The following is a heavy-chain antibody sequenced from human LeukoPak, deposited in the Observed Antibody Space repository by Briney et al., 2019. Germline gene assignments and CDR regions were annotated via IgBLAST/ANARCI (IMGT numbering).Heavy chain of an antibody. CDR2: ISYDGSDK. D-gene: IGHD3-22*01. CDR3: AKVIVVVSQYYYYAMDV. Sequence: GRSLRLSCAASGFTIRNYGMRWVRQAPGKGLEWVAVISYDGSDKYYADYVKGLFTIARDNSKNTLYLQMNSLRAEDTAMYYWAKVIVVVSQYYYYAMDVWGQGTTVTVSS. J-gene: IGHJ6*02. V-gene: IGHV3-30*18. CDR1: GFTIRNYG.